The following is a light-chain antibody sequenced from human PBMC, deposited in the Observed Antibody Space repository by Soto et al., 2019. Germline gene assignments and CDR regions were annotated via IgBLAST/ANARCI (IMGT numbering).Light chain of an antibody. CDR3: SSWTSSSSYV. Sequence: HSALTQPASVSGSPGQSIAISCTGTSSDVGGYNSVSWYQQYPGKAPKLIIHDVTNRPSGLSDRFSGSKSGNTASLTISGLQADDEADYCCSSWTSSSSYVFGSGTKLTVL. CDR1: SSDVGGYNS. CDR2: DVT. V-gene: IGLV2-14*03. J-gene: IGLJ1*01.